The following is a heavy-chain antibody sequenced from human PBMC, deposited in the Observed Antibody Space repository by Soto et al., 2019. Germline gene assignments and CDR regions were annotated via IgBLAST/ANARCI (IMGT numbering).Heavy chain of an antibody. D-gene: IGHD3-22*01. J-gene: IGHJ6*02. CDR1: GASVSSGSHY. Sequence: SETLSLTCNVSGASVSSGSHYWSWIRQPPGKGLEWIGHIYFSGSTKYNPSLKSRVTISVDMSKNQFSLMLTSVTAADTAVYYCARDSSGYYYGMDVWGQGTTVTVSS. CDR3: ARDSSGYYYGMDV. CDR2: IYFSGST. V-gene: IGHV4-61*01.